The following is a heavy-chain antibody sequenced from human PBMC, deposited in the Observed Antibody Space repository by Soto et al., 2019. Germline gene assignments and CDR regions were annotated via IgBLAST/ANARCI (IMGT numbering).Heavy chain of an antibody. CDR3: AKDRLGDPLYFDY. CDR1: GFTFDDYG. D-gene: IGHD2-21*02. V-gene: IGHV3-9*01. CDR2: ISWNSGSI. Sequence: SLRLSCAASGFTFDDYGMHWVRQAPGKGLEWVSGISWNSGSIGYADSVKGRFTISRDNAKNSLYLQMNSLRAEDTALYYCAKDRLGDPLYFDYWGQGTLVTVSS. J-gene: IGHJ4*02.